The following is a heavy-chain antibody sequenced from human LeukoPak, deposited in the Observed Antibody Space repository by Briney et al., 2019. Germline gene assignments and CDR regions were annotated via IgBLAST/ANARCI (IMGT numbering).Heavy chain of an antibody. CDR1: GFTFSSYA. CDR2: ISGSGGST. CDR3: AKESVAAAGTGSKFDY. D-gene: IGHD6-13*01. V-gene: IGHV3-23*01. Sequence: HPGGSLRLSCAASGFTFSSYAMSWVRQAPGKGLEWVSAISGSGGSTYYADSVKGRFTISRDNSKNTLYLQMNSLRAEDTAVYYCAKESVAAAGTGSKFDYWGQGTLVTISS. J-gene: IGHJ4*02.